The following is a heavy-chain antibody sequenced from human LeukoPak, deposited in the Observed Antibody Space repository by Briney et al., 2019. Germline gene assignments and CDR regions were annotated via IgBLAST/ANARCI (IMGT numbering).Heavy chain of an antibody. V-gene: IGHV3-23*01. D-gene: IGHD2-2*01. CDR3: AKRGDCSGTCTYDY. J-gene: IGHJ4*02. CDR2: VGGSGVKT. Sequence: GWSLSLSCAASGFTFSNYAIHWPRQAPGKGLDGVSIVGGSGVKTYYAASVKGRFTISRDNSKNTVYLQMNSLRAEDTAVYYCAKRGDCSGTCTYDYWGQGTLVTVSS. CDR1: GFTFSNYA.